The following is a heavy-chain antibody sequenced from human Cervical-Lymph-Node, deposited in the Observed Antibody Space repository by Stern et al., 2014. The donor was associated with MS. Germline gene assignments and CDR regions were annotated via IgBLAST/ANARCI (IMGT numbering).Heavy chain of an antibody. D-gene: IGHD1-7*01. CDR3: ARHQTNYKGRDYYYYGVDV. V-gene: IGHV5-51*01. Sequence: VQLVQSGAEVKKPGESLKISCKGSGYIFTSHWIGWVRQMPGKGLEWMGMIFPGDSDTRYSPSFQGQVPISADKSINTAYLQWSSLKASDTAIYYCARHQTNYKGRDYYYYGVDVWGQGTTVIVSS. J-gene: IGHJ6*02. CDR1: GYIFTSHW. CDR2: IFPGDSDT.